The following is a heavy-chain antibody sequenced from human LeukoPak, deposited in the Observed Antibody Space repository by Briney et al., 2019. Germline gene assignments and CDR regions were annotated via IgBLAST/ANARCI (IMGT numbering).Heavy chain of an antibody. D-gene: IGHD3-3*01. CDR2: MSIDGNTK. Sequence: PGGSLRLSCAASGFIFTDYPTHWVRQTPDKGLECVALMSIDGNTKYYANSVRGRFTVSRDNSKNTVYLQMSSLRVEDTAVYYCVRDPILGFPDYFDSWGQGTLVTVSS. CDR1: GFIFTDYP. CDR3: VRDPILGFPDYFDS. J-gene: IGHJ4*02. V-gene: IGHV3-30-3*01.